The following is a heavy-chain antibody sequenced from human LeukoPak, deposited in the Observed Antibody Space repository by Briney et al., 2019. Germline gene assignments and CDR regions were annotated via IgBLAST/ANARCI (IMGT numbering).Heavy chain of an antibody. J-gene: IGHJ3*02. CDR3: ARGPRDRRYCSITSCLNHAFDI. CDR2: IYYSGST. CDR1: GGSISSGGYY. D-gene: IGHD2-2*01. Sequence: SETLSLTCTVSGGSISSGGYYWSWIRQHPGKGLEWIGYIYYSGSTYYNPSLKSRVTISVDTSKNQFFLKLSSVTAADTAVYYWARGPRDRRYCSITSCLNHAFDIGAKGKMVTVSS. V-gene: IGHV4-31*03.